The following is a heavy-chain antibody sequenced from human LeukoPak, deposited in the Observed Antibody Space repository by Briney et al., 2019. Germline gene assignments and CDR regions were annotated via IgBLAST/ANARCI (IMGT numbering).Heavy chain of an antibody. Sequence: ASVKVSCKASGYTLTSYGISWVRQAPGQGLEWMGWISAYNGNTNYAQKLQGRVTMTTDTSTSTAYMELRSLRSDDTAVYYCARDYLDYYGSGSYYNANDYWGQGTLVTVSS. V-gene: IGHV1-18*01. CDR3: ARDYLDYYGSGSYYNANDY. D-gene: IGHD3-10*01. CDR2: ISAYNGNT. CDR1: GYTLTSYG. J-gene: IGHJ4*02.